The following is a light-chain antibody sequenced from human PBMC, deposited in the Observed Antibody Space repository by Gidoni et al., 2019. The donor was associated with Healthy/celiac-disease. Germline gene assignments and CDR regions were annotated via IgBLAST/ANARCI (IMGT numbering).Light chain of an antibody. Sequence: QSALTPPASVSGSPGQSITISCTGTSSDVGGYNYVSWYQQHPGKAPKLIIDDVSIRPSVVSNRFSGSKSGNTASLTISGLQAEDEADYYCTSYTSSSLYVFGTGTKVTVL. CDR3: TSYTSSSLYV. CDR2: DVS. J-gene: IGLJ1*01. V-gene: IGLV2-14*03. CDR1: SSDVGGYNY.